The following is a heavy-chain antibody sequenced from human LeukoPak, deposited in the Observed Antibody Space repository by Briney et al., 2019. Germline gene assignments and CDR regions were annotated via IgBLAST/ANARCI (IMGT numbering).Heavy chain of an antibody. Sequence: GGSLRPSCAASGFTFSSYSMNWVRQAPGKGLEWVSSISSSSSYIYYADSVKGRFTISRDNAKNSLYLQMNSLRAEDTAVYYCARDSYYYGSGSFWFDPWGQGTLVTVSS. J-gene: IGHJ5*02. CDR2: ISSSSSYI. CDR3: ARDSYYYGSGSFWFDP. V-gene: IGHV3-21*01. D-gene: IGHD3-10*01. CDR1: GFTFSSYS.